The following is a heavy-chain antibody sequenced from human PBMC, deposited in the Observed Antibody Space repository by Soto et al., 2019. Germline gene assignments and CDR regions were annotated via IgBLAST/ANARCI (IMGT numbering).Heavy chain of an antibody. V-gene: IGHV4-4*02. CDR2: IFHTGSI. CDR1: SGSISSTNW. D-gene: IGHD5-12*01. CDR3: ARAIRGYSVYDN. Sequence: SETLSLTCAVSSGSISSTNWWSWVRQPPGKRLEWIGEIFHTGSINYNPSLKNRVTISVDKSKNQFSLTLSSVTAADTAVYYCARAIRGYSVYDNWGQGTLVTVSS. J-gene: IGHJ4*03.